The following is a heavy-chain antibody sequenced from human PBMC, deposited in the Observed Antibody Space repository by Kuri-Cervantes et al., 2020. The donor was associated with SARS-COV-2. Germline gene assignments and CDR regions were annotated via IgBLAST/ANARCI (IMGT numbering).Heavy chain of an antibody. CDR2: IYYSGST. V-gene: IGHV4-31*01. CDR3: ARAKMGFLEWDNWFDP. CDR1: GGSIGSGGYY. J-gene: IGHJ5*02. Sequence: LRLSCTVSGGSIGSGGYYWSWIRQHPGKGLEWIGYIYYSGSTYYDPSLKSLVTISVDTSKNQFSLKLSSVTAADTAVYYCARAKMGFLEWDNWFDPWGQGTRVT. D-gene: IGHD3-3*01.